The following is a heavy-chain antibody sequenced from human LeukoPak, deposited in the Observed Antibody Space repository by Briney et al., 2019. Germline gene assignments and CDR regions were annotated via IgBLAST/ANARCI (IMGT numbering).Heavy chain of an antibody. Sequence: ASVKVSCKASGYTFTGYYMHWVRQAPGQGLEWMGWTNPNSGGTNYAQKFQGRVTMTRDTSISTAYMELSRLRSDDTAVYCCASLYYGDTHFDYWGQGTLVTVSS. CDR2: TNPNSGGT. J-gene: IGHJ4*02. D-gene: IGHD4-17*01. CDR3: ASLYYGDTHFDY. V-gene: IGHV1-2*02. CDR1: GYTFTGYY.